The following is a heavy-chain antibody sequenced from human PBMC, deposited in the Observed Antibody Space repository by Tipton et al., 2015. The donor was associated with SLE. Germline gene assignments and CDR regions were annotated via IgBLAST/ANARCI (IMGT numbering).Heavy chain of an antibody. CDR3: ARVGGRNAFDI. Sequence: QLVQSGAEVKKPGASVKVSCKTSGYSFTGYFIHWVRQAPGQGLEWMGWINPDSGGTNYPQKFQGRVAMTTDTSTSTAYMELRSLTSDDTALYYCARVGGRNAFDIWGQGTMVTVSS. J-gene: IGHJ3*02. CDR2: INPDSGGT. V-gene: IGHV1-2*02. CDR1: GYSFTGYF.